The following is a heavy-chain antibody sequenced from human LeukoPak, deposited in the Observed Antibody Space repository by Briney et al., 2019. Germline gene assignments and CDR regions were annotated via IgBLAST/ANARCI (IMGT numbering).Heavy chain of an antibody. CDR2: INHSGST. V-gene: IGHV4-34*01. CDR1: GGSFSGYY. Sequence: SETLSLTCAVYGGSFSGYYWSWIRQPPGKGLEWIGEINHSGSTNYNPSLKSRVTISVDTSKNQFSLKLSSVTAADTAVYYCARCSSSRHWGQGTLVTVSS. D-gene: IGHD6-13*01. J-gene: IGHJ4*02. CDR3: ARCSSSRH.